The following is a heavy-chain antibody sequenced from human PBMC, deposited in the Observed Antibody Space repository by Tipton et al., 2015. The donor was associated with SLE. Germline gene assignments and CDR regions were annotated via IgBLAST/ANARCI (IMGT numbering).Heavy chain of an antibody. CDR3: ARAERGAYDILTGYLASNWFDP. CDR1: GGYITSDIYY. V-gene: IGHV4-39*07. J-gene: IGHJ5*02. CDR2: VYDSGTT. Sequence: TLSLTCFVSGGYITSDIYYWGWIRQPPGKGLEWIGSVYDSGTTYYNPSLESRVTMTVDTSKTQFSLKLTSVTAADTAVYSCARAERGAYDILTGYLASNWFDPWGQGTLVTVSS. D-gene: IGHD3-9*01.